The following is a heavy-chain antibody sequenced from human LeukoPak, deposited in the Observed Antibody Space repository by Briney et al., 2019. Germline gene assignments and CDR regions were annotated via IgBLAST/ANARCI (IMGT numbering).Heavy chain of an antibody. D-gene: IGHD6-13*01. CDR1: GGTFSSYA. CDR2: IIPILGIA. CDR3: ARDLGSSWSFDY. V-gene: IGHV1-69*04. J-gene: IGHJ4*02. Sequence: SVKVSCKASGGTFSSYAISWVRQAPGQGLEWMERIIPILGIANYAQKFQGRVTITADKSTSTAYMELSSLRSEDTAVYYCARDLGSSWSFDYWGQGTLVTVSS.